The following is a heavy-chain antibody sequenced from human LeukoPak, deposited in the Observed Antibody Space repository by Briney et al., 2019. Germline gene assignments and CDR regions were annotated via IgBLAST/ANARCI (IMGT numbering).Heavy chain of an antibody. J-gene: IGHJ4*02. CDR2: IYHGGST. D-gene: IGHD3-10*01. CDR3: AKRLLLWSPYDY. Sequence: SETLSLTCAVSGYSISSGYYWDWIRQPPGKGLEWIGSIYHGGSTFYSPSLKSRVTISVDTSKNQFSLKLSSVTAADTAVYYCAKRLLLWSPYDYWGQGSLVTVSS. CDR1: GYSISSGYY. V-gene: IGHV4-38-2*01.